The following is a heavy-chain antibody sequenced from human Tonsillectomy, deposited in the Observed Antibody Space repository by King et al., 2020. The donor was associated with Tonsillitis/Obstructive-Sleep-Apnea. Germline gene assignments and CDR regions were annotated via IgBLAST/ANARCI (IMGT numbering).Heavy chain of an antibody. CDR3: AKGAPGSGSYRLLFDY. CDR1: GFTFSSYA. V-gene: IGHV3-23*04. Sequence: EVQLVESGGGLVQPGGSLRLSCAASGFTFSSYAMSWVRQAPGKGLEWVSAISGSGGSTYYADSVKGRFTISRDNSKNTLYLQMNSLRARDTAVYYCAKGAPGSGSYRLLFDYWGQGTLVTVSS. CDR2: ISGSGGST. D-gene: IGHD3-10*01. J-gene: IGHJ4*02.